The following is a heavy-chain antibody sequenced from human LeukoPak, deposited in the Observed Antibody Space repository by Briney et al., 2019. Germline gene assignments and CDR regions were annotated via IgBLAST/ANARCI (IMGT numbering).Heavy chain of an antibody. CDR3: ASVKSSSWYDGLAFDI. Sequence: ASVKVSCKASEGTFSSYAISWVRQAPGQGLEWMGGIIPILGTANYAQKFQGRVTITTDESTSTAYMELSSLRSEDTAVYYCASVKSSSWYDGLAFDIWGQGTMVTVSS. V-gene: IGHV1-69*05. J-gene: IGHJ3*02. CDR2: IIPILGTA. D-gene: IGHD6-13*01. CDR1: EGTFSSYA.